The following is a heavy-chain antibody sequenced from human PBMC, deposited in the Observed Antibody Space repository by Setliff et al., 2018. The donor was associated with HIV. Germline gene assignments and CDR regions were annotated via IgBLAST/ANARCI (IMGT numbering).Heavy chain of an antibody. J-gene: IGHJ4*02. V-gene: IGHV3-74*01. Sequence: GGSLRLSCIASGFAFSDNWIHWVRQVPGKGLVWVSHISPDATIAGSGDSVKGRFTMSRDNAKNTAYLHMYRLTVDDTGVYYCATDYNRGAFWHLWGQGTQVTVSS. CDR2: ISPDATIA. D-gene: IGHD3-10*01. CDR1: GFAFSDNW. CDR3: ATDYNRGAFWHL.